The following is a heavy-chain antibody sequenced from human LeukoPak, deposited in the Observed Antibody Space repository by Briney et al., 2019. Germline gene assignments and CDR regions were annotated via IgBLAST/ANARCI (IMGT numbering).Heavy chain of an antibody. CDR1: GFTFCSCG. J-gene: IGHJ4*02. Sequence: PGGSLRLSCAASGFTFCSCGMHGARRAPGRGVEGVACIRYDGSNKYYAHSVKGPFTISRDNSKNTLYLQMNSLRAEDTAVSYCAKDPRGYSYGYHFDYWGQVTPVTSSS. CDR2: IRYDGSNK. D-gene: IGHD5-18*01. CDR3: AKDPRGYSYGYHFDY. V-gene: IGHV3-30*02.